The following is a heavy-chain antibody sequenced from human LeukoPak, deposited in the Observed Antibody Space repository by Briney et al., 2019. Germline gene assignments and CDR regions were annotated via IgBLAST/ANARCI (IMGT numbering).Heavy chain of an antibody. V-gene: IGHV4-59*01. D-gene: IGHD6-13*01. CDR1: GGSISSYY. J-gene: IGHJ6*03. CDR2: IYYSGST. Sequence: SETLSLTCTVSGGSISSYYWSWIRQPPGKGLEWVGYIYYSGSTNYNPSLKSRVTISVDTSKNQFSLKLSSVTAADTAVYYCARTNSSSWYSYYYYYYMDVWGKGTTVTISS. CDR3: ARTNSSSWYSYYYYYYMDV.